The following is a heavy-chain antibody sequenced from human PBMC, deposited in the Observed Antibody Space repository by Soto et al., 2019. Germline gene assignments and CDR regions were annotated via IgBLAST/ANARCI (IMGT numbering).Heavy chain of an antibody. V-gene: IGHV4-39*01. CDR2: IFYSGST. CDR3: ASSEFH. CDR1: GGSISSCRNY. J-gene: IGHJ4*02. Sequence: SETLSLTCTVSGGSISSCRNYWGWIRQPPGKGLEWIGTIFYSGSTYYNPSLKSRVTISVDTSKNQFSLKLSSVTAAETAVYYCASSEFHWGQGTLVTVS. D-gene: IGHD2-21*01.